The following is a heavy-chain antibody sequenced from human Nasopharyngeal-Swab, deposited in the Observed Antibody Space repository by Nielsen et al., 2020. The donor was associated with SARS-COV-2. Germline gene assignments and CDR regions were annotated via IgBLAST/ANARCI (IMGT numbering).Heavy chain of an antibody. V-gene: IGHV3-11*04. CDR1: GFTFNDYY. D-gene: IGHD1-7*01. J-gene: IGHJ5*01. CDR3: AREVTGTTPGNLDP. Sequence: GESLKISCAASGFTFNDYYMNWVRQAPGKGLEWVAYISTSGSRIYYAESVNGRFTISRDNARNLVYLQMSSLRAEETAVYYCAREVTGTTPGNLDPWGQGTLVTVSS. CDR2: ISTSGSRI.